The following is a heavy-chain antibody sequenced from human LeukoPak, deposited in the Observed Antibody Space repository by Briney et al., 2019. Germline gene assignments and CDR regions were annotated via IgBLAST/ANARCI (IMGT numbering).Heavy chain of an antibody. J-gene: IGHJ5*02. Sequence: GASVKVSCKASGYTFTSYAMHWVRQAPGQRLEWMGWINAGNGNTKYSQEFQGRVTITRDTSASTAYMELSSLRSEDMAVYYCARGWYNWNYRCLDPWGQGTLVTVSS. D-gene: IGHD1-7*01. V-gene: IGHV1-3*03. CDR3: ARGWYNWNYRCLDP. CDR1: GYTFTSYA. CDR2: INAGNGNT.